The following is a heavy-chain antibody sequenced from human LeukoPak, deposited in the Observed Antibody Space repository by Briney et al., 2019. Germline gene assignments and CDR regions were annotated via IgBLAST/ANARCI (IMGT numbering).Heavy chain of an antibody. V-gene: IGHV4-39*06. Sequence: SETLSLTCTVSGGSISSSSYYWGWIRQPPGKGLEWIGSIYYSGSTYYNPSLKSRVTISVDTSKNQFPLKLSSVTAADTAVYYCARDQYSGSYYVSGDAFDIWGQGTMVTVSS. CDR2: IYYSGST. J-gene: IGHJ3*02. D-gene: IGHD1-26*01. CDR1: GGSISSSSYY. CDR3: ARDQYSGSYYVSGDAFDI.